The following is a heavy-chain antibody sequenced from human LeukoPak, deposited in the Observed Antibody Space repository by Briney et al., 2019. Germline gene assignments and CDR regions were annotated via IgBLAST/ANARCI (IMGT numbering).Heavy chain of an antibody. V-gene: IGHV3-7*01. CDR1: GFTFSSYW. CDR2: INHNGNVN. J-gene: IGHJ4*02. D-gene: IGHD3-10*01. Sequence: GGSLRLSCAASGFTFSSYWMNWARQAPGKGLEWVASINHNGNVNYYVDSVKGRFTISRDNAKNSLYLQMSNLRAEDTAVYYCARAGSHWHYVYWGQGTVVTVSS. CDR3: ARAGSHWHYVY.